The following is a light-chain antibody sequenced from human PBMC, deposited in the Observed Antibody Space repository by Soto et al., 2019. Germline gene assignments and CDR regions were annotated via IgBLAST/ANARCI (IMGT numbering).Light chain of an antibody. J-gene: IGKJ1*01. CDR2: GAS. CDR1: QSVNDNY. CDR3: QQYAASPRT. V-gene: IGKV3-20*01. Sequence: EIVLTQSPGTLSLSPRERATLSCRASQSVNDNYLAWYQHKPGQAPRLLIYGASSRAPGIPDRCSGSGSGTDFTLTISRLEPEDFAIYYCQQYAASPRTFGQGTQVEVK.